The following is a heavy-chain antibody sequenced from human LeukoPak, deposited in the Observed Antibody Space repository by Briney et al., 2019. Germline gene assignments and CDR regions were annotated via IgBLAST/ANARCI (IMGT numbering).Heavy chain of an antibody. Sequence: GGSLRLSCAASGFTFSSYAMTWVRQAPGKGLEWVSAISGSGGSTYYADSVTGRFSIPRDNSKNTVYLQMNSLRVEDTAVYYCAKGARSTVASAGDYWGQGTLVSVST. D-gene: IGHD1-1*01. J-gene: IGHJ4*02. CDR2: ISGSGGST. CDR1: GFTFSSYA. CDR3: AKGARSTVASAGDY. V-gene: IGHV3-23*01.